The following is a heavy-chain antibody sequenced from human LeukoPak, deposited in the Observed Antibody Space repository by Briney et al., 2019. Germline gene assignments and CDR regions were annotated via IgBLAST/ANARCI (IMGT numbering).Heavy chain of an antibody. V-gene: IGHV3-23*01. D-gene: IGHD1-26*01. J-gene: IGHJ4*02. CDR3: AKRGAEVGATVAPGDY. CDR1: GFTLSSYA. CDR2: ISGSGSA. Sequence: SLRLSCAACGFTLSSYAMKWVRQAAGRGVEGVSAISGSGSAYYADSVNGRFTISRDNSNNTLYLQMNSLRAEDTAVYYCAKRGAEVGATVAPGDYWGQGTLLTVSS.